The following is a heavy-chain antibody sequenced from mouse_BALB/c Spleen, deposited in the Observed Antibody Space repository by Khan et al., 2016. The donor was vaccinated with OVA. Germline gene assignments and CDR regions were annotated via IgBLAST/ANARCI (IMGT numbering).Heavy chain of an antibody. CDR1: GYTFINYW. V-gene: IGHV1-7*01. CDR3: ARRGLRWDFDY. D-gene: IGHD1-1*01. Sequence: VQLQGSGAELAKPGASVKMSCKASGYTFINYWILWVKQRPGQGLEWIGYINPSTGYTDYNQNFKDKATLTADKSSSTAYMQLSSLTSEDSAVYYCARRGLRWDFDYWGQGTTLTVSS. CDR2: INPSTGYT. J-gene: IGHJ2*01.